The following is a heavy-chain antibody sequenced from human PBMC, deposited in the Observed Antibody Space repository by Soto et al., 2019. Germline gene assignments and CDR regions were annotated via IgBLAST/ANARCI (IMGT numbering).Heavy chain of an antibody. Sequence: HPVGSLRLSCAASGFTFSTNAMNWVRQAPGKGLEWVSTISNSGANTFYADSAKGRLNISRDNSKTTLYLQMRSLRAQDTAVYYCARGLPIDYWGQGT. V-gene: IGHV3-23*01. J-gene: IGHJ4*02. CDR2: ISNSGANT. CDR1: GFTFSTNA. CDR3: ARGLPIDY.